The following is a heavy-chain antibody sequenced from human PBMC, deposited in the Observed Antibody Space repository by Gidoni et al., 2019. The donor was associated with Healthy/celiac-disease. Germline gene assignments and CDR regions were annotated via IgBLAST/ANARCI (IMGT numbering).Heavy chain of an antibody. V-gene: IGHV4-59*01. CDR1: AGSISSYY. CDR2: LYYSGST. Sequence: QVQLQVSGPALVKPSETLSLPCTASAGSISSYYWSWIRQPPGKGLEWIGYLYYSGSTNYNPSLKSRVTISVDMSKNQCSLKLSPVTAADTAVYYCARVGGYAIYYYYGMDVWGQGTTVTVSS. J-gene: IGHJ6*02. D-gene: IGHD5-12*01. CDR3: ARVGGYAIYYYYGMDV.